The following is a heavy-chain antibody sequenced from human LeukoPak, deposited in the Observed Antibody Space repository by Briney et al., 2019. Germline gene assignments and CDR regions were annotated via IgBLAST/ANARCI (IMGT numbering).Heavy chain of an antibody. Sequence: GGSLRLSCAASGFTFSTYWMSWVRQAPGKGLEWVAIIKPDGSEKYYVDSVKGRFTISRDNAENSLYLQMNSLRAEDAAVYYCARATGATYNFDYWGQGTPVTVSS. J-gene: IGHJ4*02. D-gene: IGHD1-1*01. CDR2: IKPDGSEK. CDR3: ARATGATYNFDY. V-gene: IGHV3-7*02. CDR1: GFTFSTYW.